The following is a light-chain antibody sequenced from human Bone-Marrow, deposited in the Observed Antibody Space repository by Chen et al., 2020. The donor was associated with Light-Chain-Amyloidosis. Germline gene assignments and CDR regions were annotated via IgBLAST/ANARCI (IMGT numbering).Light chain of an antibody. CDR2: HGS. Sequence: DIQLTQSPSTLSASVGDRVTITCRASESVVGWLAWYQHHPGKAPKLLMYHGSTLHSGVPSRFSGSGFATDFSFIISNLEPEDFATYYCQQYSSRVLSFGGGTKVEMK. CDR1: ESVVGW. CDR3: QQYSSRVLS. V-gene: IGKV1-5*01. J-gene: IGKJ4*01.